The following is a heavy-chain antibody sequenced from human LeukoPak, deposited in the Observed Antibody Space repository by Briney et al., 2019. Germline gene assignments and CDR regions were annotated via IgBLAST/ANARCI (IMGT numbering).Heavy chain of an antibody. CDR1: EFTFSSYA. D-gene: IGHD3-22*01. Sequence: GGSLRLSYTASEFTFSSYAMGWVRQAPGKGLEWVSAISSSGGSTYYADSVKGRFTISRDNSKNTLYLQMNSLRAEDTAVYYCARTTYQYDSSGYSPPDAFDIWGQGTMVTVSS. V-gene: IGHV3-23*01. CDR2: ISSSGGST. J-gene: IGHJ3*02. CDR3: ARTTYQYDSSGYSPPDAFDI.